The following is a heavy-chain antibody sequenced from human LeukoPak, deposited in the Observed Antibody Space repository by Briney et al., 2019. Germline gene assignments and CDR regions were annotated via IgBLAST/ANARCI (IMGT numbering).Heavy chain of an antibody. CDR1: GYSFPSYW. CDR2: IYPGDSDT. CDR3: ARHTPSYSSGFIPWDY. V-gene: IGHV5-51*01. Sequence: HGESLKISCKGSGYSFPSYWTAWVRQMPGKGLEWMGIIYPGDSDTRYSPSFQGQVTISADKSISTAYLQWSSLKASDTAMYYCARHTPSYSSGFIPWDYWGQGTLVTVSS. D-gene: IGHD6-19*01. J-gene: IGHJ4*02.